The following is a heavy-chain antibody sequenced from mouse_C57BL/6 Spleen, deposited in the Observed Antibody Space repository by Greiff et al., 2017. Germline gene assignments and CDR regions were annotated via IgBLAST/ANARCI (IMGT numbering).Heavy chain of an antibody. Sequence: VKVVESGAELVMPGASVKLSCKASGYTFTSYWMHWVKQRPGQGLEWIGKIDPSDSYTNYNQKFKGKSTLTVDKSSSTAYMKLRSLTSEDAAVYYCGRGVGSKFAYWGQGTLVTVSA. CDR3: GRGVGSKFAY. D-gene: IGHD1-1*01. J-gene: IGHJ3*01. CDR1: GYTFTSYW. V-gene: IGHV1-69*01. CDR2: IDPSDSYT.